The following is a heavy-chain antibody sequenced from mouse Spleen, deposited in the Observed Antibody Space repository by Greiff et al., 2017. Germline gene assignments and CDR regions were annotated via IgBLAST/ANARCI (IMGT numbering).Heavy chain of an antibody. CDR3: ARQSYGNLYWYFDV. Sequence: DVQLVESGGDLVKPGGSLKLSCAASGFTFSSYGMSWVRQTPDKRLEWVATISSGGSYTYYPDSVKGRFTISRDNAKNTLYLQMSSLKSEDTAMYYCARQSYGNLYWYFDVWGAGTTVTVSS. CDR1: GFTFSSYG. CDR2: ISSGGSYT. D-gene: IGHD2-10*02. V-gene: IGHV5-6*01. J-gene: IGHJ1*01.